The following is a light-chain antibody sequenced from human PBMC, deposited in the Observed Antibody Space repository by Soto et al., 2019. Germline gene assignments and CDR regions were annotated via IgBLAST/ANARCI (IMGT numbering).Light chain of an antibody. CDR3: MQGRYWPPMYT. CDR2: KVS. J-gene: IGKJ2*01. V-gene: IGKV2-30*01. CDR1: QSVVDSEGNTY. Sequence: DVVMTQSPLSLPVTLGQPASISCRSSQSVVDSEGNTYLNWFQQRPGQSPRRLIYKVSNRDSGVPDRFSGSGSGTDFTLKISRVEAEDVGVYYCMQGRYWPPMYTFGQGTKLEIK.